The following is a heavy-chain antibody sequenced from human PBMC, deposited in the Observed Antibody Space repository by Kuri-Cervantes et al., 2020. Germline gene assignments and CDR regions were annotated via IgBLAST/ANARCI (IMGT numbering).Heavy chain of an antibody. V-gene: IGHV3-74*01. Sequence: GESLKISCAASGFTFSSYWMHWVRQAPGKGLVWVSRIDSDGSSTSYADSVKGRFTISRDNGKNSLYLQIGSLRAEDTAVYYCAKDTRLGYCSGGACYNYNYMDVWGKGTTVTVSS. J-gene: IGHJ6*03. D-gene: IGHD2-15*01. CDR1: GFTFSSYW. CDR2: IDSDGSST. CDR3: AKDTRLGYCSGGACYNYNYMDV.